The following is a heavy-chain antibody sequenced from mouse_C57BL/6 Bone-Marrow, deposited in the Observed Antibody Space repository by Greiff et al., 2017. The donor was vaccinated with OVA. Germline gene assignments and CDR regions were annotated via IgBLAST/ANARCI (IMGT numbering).Heavy chain of an antibody. Sequence: EVQLVESGGGLVQPGGSLKLSCAASGFTFSDYYMYWVRQTPEKRLEWVAYISNGGGSTYYPDTVKGRFTISRDNAKNTLYLQMSRLKSEDTAMYYCARHPAYYSNYDPFYAMDYWGQGTSVTVSS. V-gene: IGHV5-12*01. CDR2: ISNGGGST. CDR1: GFTFSDYY. CDR3: ARHPAYYSNYDPFYAMDY. D-gene: IGHD2-5*01. J-gene: IGHJ4*01.